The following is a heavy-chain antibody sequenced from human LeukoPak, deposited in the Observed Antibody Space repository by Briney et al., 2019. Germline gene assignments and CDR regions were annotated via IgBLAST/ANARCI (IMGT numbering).Heavy chain of an antibody. Sequence: PGGSLRLSCAASGFTFDDYGMSWVRQAPGKGVEWVSGINWYGGSTGYADSVKGRFTISRDNAKNSLYLQMNSLRAEDTALYYCARGDAPSRGNFDYWGQGTLVTVSS. CDR2: INWYGGST. CDR3: ARGDAPSRGNFDY. J-gene: IGHJ4*02. CDR1: GFTFDDYG. D-gene: IGHD3-16*01. V-gene: IGHV3-20*04.